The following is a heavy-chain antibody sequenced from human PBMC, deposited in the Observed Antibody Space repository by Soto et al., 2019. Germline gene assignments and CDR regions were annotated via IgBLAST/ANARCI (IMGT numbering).Heavy chain of an antibody. D-gene: IGHD3-10*01. CDR3: ARSNGSGSYYNPLPVDY. Sequence: QVQLVQSGAEVKKPGSSVKVSCKASGGTFSSYAISWVRQAPGQGLERMGGIIPIFGTANYAQKFQGRVTITADESTSTAYMELSSLRSEDTAVYYCARSNGSGSYYNPLPVDYWGQGTLVTVSS. CDR2: IIPIFGTA. CDR1: GGTFSSYA. V-gene: IGHV1-69*01. J-gene: IGHJ4*02.